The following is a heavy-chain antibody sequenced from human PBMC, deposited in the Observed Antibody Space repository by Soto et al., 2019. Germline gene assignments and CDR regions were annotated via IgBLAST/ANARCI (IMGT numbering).Heavy chain of an antibody. CDR2: INSDGSST. Sequence: EVQLVESGGGLVQPGGSLRLSCAASGFTFSSYWMHWVRQAPGKGLVWVSRINSDGSSTSYAGSVKGRFTISRDNAKNTRYLQMSSLRAEDTAVYDCARGGSLDWYYDLWGRGTLVTVSS. CDR3: ARGGSLDWYYDL. D-gene: IGHD1-26*01. CDR1: GFTFSSYW. V-gene: IGHV3-74*01. J-gene: IGHJ2*01.